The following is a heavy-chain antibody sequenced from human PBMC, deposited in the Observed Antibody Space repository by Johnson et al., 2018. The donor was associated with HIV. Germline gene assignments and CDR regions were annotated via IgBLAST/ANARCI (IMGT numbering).Heavy chain of an antibody. CDR1: GFTFSSYA. D-gene: IGHD2-2*01. Sequence: QVQLVESGVGLVQPGGSLRLSCAASGFTFSSYALHWVRQAPGKGLQWVAVISYDGSNKYYADSVKGRFTISRDNSKNTLYLQMNSLRAEDTAVYYCAREGPAAYIWAFDIWGQGTMVTVSS. J-gene: IGHJ3*02. CDR2: ISYDGSNK. CDR3: AREGPAAYIWAFDI. V-gene: IGHV3-30*14.